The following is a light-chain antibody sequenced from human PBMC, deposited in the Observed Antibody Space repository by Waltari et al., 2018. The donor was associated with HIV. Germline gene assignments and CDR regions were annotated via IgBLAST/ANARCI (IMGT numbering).Light chain of an antibody. Sequence: QSALTQPASVSGSPGQSITIPCHGTSSYVGGYNHVPWYQQHPGKAPKLMIYDVSNRPSGVSNRFSGSKSGNTASLTISGLQAEDEADYYCSSYTSSSTSHVFGTGTKVTVL. V-gene: IGLV2-14*01. J-gene: IGLJ1*01. CDR3: SSYTSSSTSHV. CDR2: DVS. CDR1: SSYVGGYNH.